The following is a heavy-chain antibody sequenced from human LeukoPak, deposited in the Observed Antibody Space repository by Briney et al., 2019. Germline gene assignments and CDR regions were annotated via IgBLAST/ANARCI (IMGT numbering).Heavy chain of an antibody. CDR3: ARVLDGYNYWPFDY. D-gene: IGHD5-24*01. J-gene: IGHJ4*02. Sequence: GGSLRLSCAASGFTFSSYRMSWVRQAPGKGLEGVANIKQDGSEKYYVDSVKGRFTISRDNAKNSLYLQMNSLRAEDTAVYYCARVLDGYNYWPFDYWGQGTLVTVSS. CDR2: IKQDGSEK. CDR1: GFTFSSYR. V-gene: IGHV3-7*04.